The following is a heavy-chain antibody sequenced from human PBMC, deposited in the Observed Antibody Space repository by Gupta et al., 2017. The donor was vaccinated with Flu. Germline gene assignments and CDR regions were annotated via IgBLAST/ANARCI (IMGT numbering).Heavy chain of an antibody. D-gene: IGHD2-8*02. CDR2: ISHDGSQN. V-gene: IGHV3-30*18. Sequence: QARVVESGGGVVQPGRSLRLSCAASGFSFSNYGMHWVRQAPGKGLEWLAGISHDGSQNYHTDSVKGRFTISRDNSKNTLYLQMSGLRTEDTAVYYCAKDCWWNNNIYGMNVWGQGTTVTVSS. CDR1: GFSFSNYG. CDR3: AKDCWWNNNIYGMNV. J-gene: IGHJ6*02.